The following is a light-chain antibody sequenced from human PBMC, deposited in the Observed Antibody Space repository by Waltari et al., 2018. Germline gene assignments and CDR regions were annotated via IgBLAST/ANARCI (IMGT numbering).Light chain of an antibody. V-gene: IGLV2-14*01. CDR3: SSYTTTTTV. J-gene: IGLJ3*02. CDR1: SSDVVDYNY. Sequence: QPASMSGSPGQSITISCTGTSSDVVDYNYVSWYQQHPGKAPKLMIYAVSNRPSGVSNRFSGSKSGKTASLTISGLQAEDEADYYCSSYTTTTTVFGGGTKLTVL. CDR2: AVS.